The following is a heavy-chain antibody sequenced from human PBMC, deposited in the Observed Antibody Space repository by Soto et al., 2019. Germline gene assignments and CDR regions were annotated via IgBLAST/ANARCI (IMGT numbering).Heavy chain of an antibody. CDR1: GGSFSGYY. Sequence: PSETLSLTCAVYGGSFSGYYWSWIRQPPGKGLEWIGEINHSGSTNYNPSLKSRVTISVDTSKNQFSLKLSSVTAADTAVYYCARGHIVLVPAAKYNWFDPWGQGTLVTVSS. CDR2: INHSGST. J-gene: IGHJ5*02. V-gene: IGHV4-34*01. CDR3: ARGHIVLVPAAKYNWFDP. D-gene: IGHD2-2*01.